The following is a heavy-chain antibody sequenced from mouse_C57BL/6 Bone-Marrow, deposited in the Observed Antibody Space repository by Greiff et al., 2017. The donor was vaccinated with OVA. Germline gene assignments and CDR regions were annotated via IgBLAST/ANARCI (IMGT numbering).Heavy chain of an antibody. J-gene: IGHJ3*01. CDR3: ARSLYDGYGLAY. Sequence: QVHVQQSGAELVKPGASVKMSCKASGYTFTTYPIEWMKQNHGKSLEWIGNFHPYNDDTKYNEKFKGKATLTVEKSSSTVYLALSRLTSDDSAVYYCARSLYDGYGLAYWGQGTLVTVSA. V-gene: IGHV1-47*01. D-gene: IGHD2-3*01. CDR2: FHPYNDDT. CDR1: GYTFTTYP.